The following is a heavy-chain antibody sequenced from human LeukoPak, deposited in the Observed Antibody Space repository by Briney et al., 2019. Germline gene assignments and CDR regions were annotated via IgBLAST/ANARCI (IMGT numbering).Heavy chain of an antibody. CDR1: GITFSDHY. D-gene: IGHD3-10*01. Sequence: GGSLRLSCAASGITFSDHYMSWIRQAPGKGLEWLSYISSGGDSIYYADSVKGRFTISRDNAKNSVSLQMNSLRAEDTAVYYCASGSYGSGFYYFYYMDVWGKGTTVTVSS. V-gene: IGHV3-11*04. CDR2: ISSGGDSI. CDR3: ASGSYGSGFYYFYYMDV. J-gene: IGHJ6*03.